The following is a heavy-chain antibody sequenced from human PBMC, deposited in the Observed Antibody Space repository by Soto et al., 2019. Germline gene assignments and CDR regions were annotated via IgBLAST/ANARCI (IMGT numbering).Heavy chain of an antibody. CDR2: IYYSGST. D-gene: IGHD6-19*01. V-gene: IGHV4-39*01. CDR1: GGSISSSSYY. CDR3: ASLRYSSDFDY. J-gene: IGHJ4*02. Sequence: SETLSLTCTVSGGSISSSSYYWGWIRQPPGKGLEWIGSIYYSGSTYYNPSLKSRVTISVDTSKNQFSLKLSSVTAADTAVYYCASLRYSSDFDYWGQGTLVTVSS.